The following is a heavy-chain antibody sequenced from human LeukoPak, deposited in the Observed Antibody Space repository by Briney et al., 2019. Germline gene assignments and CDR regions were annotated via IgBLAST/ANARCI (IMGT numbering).Heavy chain of an antibody. V-gene: IGHV4-59*11. D-gene: IGHD4-17*01. CDR3: ARGSDFGDY. J-gene: IGHJ4*02. CDR2: MFYSGST. CDR1: GGSISSHY. Sequence: KTSETLALTCTVSGGSISSHYWSWIRQPPGKGLEWIGNMFYSGSTNYNPSLKSRVTISINTSKNQFSLRLSSVTAADTAVYYCARGSDFGDYWGQGTLVTVSS.